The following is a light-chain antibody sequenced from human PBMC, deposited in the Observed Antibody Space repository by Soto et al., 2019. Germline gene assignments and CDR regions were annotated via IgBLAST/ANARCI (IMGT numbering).Light chain of an antibody. CDR2: AAS. J-gene: IGKJ4*01. CDR3: QQLNSYPLT. Sequence: DIQLIQSPSFLSASVGDRVTITCRASQGISGYLAWYQQKPGKAPKLLIYAASTLQSGVPSRFSGSGSGTEFTLTISSLQPEDFATYYCQQLNSYPLTFGGGTKVDIK. CDR1: QGISGY. V-gene: IGKV1-9*01.